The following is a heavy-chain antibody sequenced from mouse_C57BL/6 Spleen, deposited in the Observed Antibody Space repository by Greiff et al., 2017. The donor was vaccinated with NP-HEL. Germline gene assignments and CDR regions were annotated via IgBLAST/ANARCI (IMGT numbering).Heavy chain of an antibody. CDR3: TRDGVERQYFDV. CDR1: GYTFTDYD. CDR2: IDPETGGT. V-gene: IGHV1-15*01. D-gene: IGHD1-1*02. J-gene: IGHJ1*03. Sequence: VQLQQSGAELVRPGASVTLSCKASGYTFTDYDMHWVKQTPVHGLEWIGAIDPETGGTAYNQKFKGKAILTADKSSSTAYMELRSLTSEDSAVYDCTRDGVERQYFDVWGTGTTVTVSS.